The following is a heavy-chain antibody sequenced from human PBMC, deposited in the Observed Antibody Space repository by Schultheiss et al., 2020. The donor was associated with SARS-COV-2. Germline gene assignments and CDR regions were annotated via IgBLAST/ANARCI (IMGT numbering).Heavy chain of an antibody. J-gene: IGHJ4*02. CDR2: IHYGGST. V-gene: IGHV4-61*01. CDR3: ARSARRPFDY. D-gene: IGHD6-6*01. Sequence: SETLSLTCTVSGDSVRSGNYYWTWIRQPPGKGLEWIGYIHYGGSTKYNPSLKSRVTMSVDKSKNQFSLKLSSVTAADTAVYYCARSARRPFDYWGQGTLVTVSS. CDR1: GDSVRSGNYY.